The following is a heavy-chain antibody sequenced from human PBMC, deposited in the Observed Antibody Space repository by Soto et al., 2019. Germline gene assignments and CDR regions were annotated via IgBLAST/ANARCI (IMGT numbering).Heavy chain of an antibody. V-gene: IGHV3-53*01. CDR3: ARDGYYDSHDAFDI. CDR2: IYSGGST. Sequence: EVQLVESGGGLIQPGGSLRLSCAASGFTVSSNYMSWVRQAPGKGLEWVSVIYSGGSTYYADSVKGRFTISRDNSKNTLYLQMNSLRAEDTAVDYCARDGYYDSHDAFDIWGQGTMVTVSS. CDR1: GFTVSSNY. D-gene: IGHD3-22*01. J-gene: IGHJ3*02.